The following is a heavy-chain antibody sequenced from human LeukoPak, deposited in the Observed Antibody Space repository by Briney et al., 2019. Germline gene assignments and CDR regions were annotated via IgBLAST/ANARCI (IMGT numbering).Heavy chain of an antibody. J-gene: IGHJ4*02. Sequence: SETLSLTCAVYGGSFGGYYWSWIRQPPGKGLEWIGEINHSGSTNYNPSLKSRVTISVDTSKNQFSLKLSSVTAADTAVYYCARGPSFEPRIYSSSSPGDYWGQGTLVTVSS. CDR3: ARGPSFEPRIYSSSSPGDY. CDR2: INHSGST. D-gene: IGHD6-6*01. CDR1: GGSFGGYY. V-gene: IGHV4-34*01.